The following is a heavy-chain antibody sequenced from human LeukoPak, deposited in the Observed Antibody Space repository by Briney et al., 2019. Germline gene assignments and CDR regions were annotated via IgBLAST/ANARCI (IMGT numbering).Heavy chain of an antibody. V-gene: IGHV3-33*01. J-gene: IGHJ6*03. Sequence: PGGSLRLSCAASGFTFSSYGMHWVRQAPGKGLEWVAVIWYDGSNKYYADSVKGRFTISRDNSKNTLYLQMNSLGAEDTAVYYCARAYSNYGTPWYMDVWGKGTTVTVSS. CDR3: ARAYSNYGTPWYMDV. CDR1: GFTFSSYG. CDR2: IWYDGSNK. D-gene: IGHD4-11*01.